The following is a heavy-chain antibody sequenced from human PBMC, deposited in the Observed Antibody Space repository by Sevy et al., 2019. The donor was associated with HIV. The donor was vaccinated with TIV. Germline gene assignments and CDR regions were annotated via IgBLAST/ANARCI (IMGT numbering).Heavy chain of an antibody. J-gene: IGHJ4*02. Sequence: GGSLRLSCAASGLTLSYAWMNWVRQAPGKGLEWVGHIKSESDGGTTDFATPVNGRFIISKDDSKNTLYLQMISLKTGDTALYYCTARNFDFWGRGTLVTVSS. CDR1: GLTLSYAW. V-gene: IGHV3-15*07. CDR3: TARNFDF. CDR2: IKSESDGGTT.